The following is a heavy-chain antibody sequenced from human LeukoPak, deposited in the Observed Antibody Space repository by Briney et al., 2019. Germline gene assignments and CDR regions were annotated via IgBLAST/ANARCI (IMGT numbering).Heavy chain of an antibody. D-gene: IGHD4-23*01. CDR3: ARDLDYGGYSNFDD. J-gene: IGHJ4*02. CDR1: GFTFSSFR. CDR2: IKSDGSSI. V-gene: IGHV3-74*01. Sequence: GSLCLSCVASGFTFSSFRMHWVRPAPGQGLVWVSRIKSDGSSIRYANSVKGRFTISKDNAKNTRYLQMNSLRAEDTAVYYCARDLDYGGYSNFDDWGQGTLVTVSS.